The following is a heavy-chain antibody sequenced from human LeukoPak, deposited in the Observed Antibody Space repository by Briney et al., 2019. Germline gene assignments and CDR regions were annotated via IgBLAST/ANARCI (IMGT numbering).Heavy chain of an antibody. CDR1: GFTFDDYA. J-gene: IGHJ5*02. CDR2: ISWNSGSI. D-gene: IGHD3-10*01. V-gene: IGHV3-9*01. CDR3: AKGRLRGVITDFDP. Sequence: GGSLRLSCAASGFTFDDYAMHWVRQAPGKGLEWVSGISWNSGSIGYADSVKGRFTISRDNAENSLYLQMNSLRAEDTALYYCAKGRLRGVITDFDPWGQGTLVTVSS.